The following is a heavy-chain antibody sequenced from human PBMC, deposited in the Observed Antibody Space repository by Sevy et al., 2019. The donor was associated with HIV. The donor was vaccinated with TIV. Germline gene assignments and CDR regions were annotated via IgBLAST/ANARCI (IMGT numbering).Heavy chain of an antibody. D-gene: IGHD3-22*01. CDR3: AKAMRDYYDSSGQDDAIDI. J-gene: IGHJ3*02. CDR1: GFTFSSYA. V-gene: IGHV3-23*01. CDR2: ISDSGGST. Sequence: GGSLRLSCAASGFTFSSYAMSWVRQAPGKGLEWVSAISDSGGSTYYADSVKGRFTISRDNSKNTLYLQMNSLRAEDTAVYYSAKAMRDYYDSSGQDDAIDIWGQGTMVTVSS.